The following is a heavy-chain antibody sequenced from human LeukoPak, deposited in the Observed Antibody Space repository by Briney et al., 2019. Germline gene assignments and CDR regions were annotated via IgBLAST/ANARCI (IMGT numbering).Heavy chain of an antibody. J-gene: IGHJ4*02. V-gene: IGHV1-45*02. D-gene: IGHD3-22*01. Sequence: SVKVSCKASGYTFTSYGISWVRQAPGQALEWMGWITPFNGNTNYAQKFQDRVTITRDRSMSTAYMELSSLRSDDTAMYYCALTDSSGYYYFDYWGQGTLVTVSS. CDR2: ITPFNGNT. CDR3: ALTDSSGYYYFDY. CDR1: GYTFTSYG.